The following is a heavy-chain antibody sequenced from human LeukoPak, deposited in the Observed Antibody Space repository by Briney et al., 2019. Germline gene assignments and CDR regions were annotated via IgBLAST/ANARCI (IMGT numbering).Heavy chain of an antibody. CDR3: ARDRGSLGYCGSTSCYGVDP. V-gene: IGHV4-38-2*02. CDR2: IHHSGST. Sequence: SETLSLTCAVSGYSISSGYYWGWIRQPPGKGLEWIGSIHHSGSTYYNPSLKSRVTISVDTSKNRFSLKLSSVTAADTAVYYCARDRGSLGYCGSTSCYGVDPWGQGTLVTVSS. D-gene: IGHD2-2*01. J-gene: IGHJ5*02. CDR1: GYSISSGYY.